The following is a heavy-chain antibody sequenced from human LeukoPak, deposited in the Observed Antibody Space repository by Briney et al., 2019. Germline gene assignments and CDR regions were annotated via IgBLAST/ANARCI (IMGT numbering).Heavy chain of an antibody. D-gene: IGHD3-22*01. CDR1: GFTFSSYG. Sequence: GGSLRPTCAASGFTFSSYGMHWVRQAPGKGLEWVAFIRHDGSNKYYADSVKGRFTISRDNSKNTLYLQMNSLRTGDTAVYYCAKPLSDYYDGSAWYFGYWGQGTLVTVSS. CDR3: AKPLSDYYDGSAWYFGY. V-gene: IGHV3-30*02. J-gene: IGHJ4*02. CDR2: IRHDGSNK.